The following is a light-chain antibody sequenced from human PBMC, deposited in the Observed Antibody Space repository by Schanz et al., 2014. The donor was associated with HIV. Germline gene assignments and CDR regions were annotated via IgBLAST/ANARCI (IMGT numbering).Light chain of an antibody. V-gene: IGLV2-8*01. Sequence: QSALTQPPSASGSPGQSVAISCTGASSDIGVSWYQQYPGNAPKIMIYEVSKRPSGVPDRFSGSKSGNTASLTVSGLQAEDEADYYCCSYTTTSTYVFGAGTKLTVL. CDR3: CSYTTTSTYV. CDR1: SSDIG. J-gene: IGLJ1*01. CDR2: EVS.